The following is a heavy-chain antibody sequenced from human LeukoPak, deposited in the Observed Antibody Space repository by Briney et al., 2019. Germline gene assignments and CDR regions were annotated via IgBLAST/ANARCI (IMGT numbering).Heavy chain of an antibody. CDR1: GGSISSYY. CDR2: IYYSGST. D-gene: IGHD3-3*01. J-gene: IGHJ4*02. V-gene: IGHV4-59*01. CDR3: ARTRDFWSGFFDY. Sequence: PSETLSLTCTASGGSISSYYWSWIRQPPGKGLEWIGYIYYSGSTNYNPSLKSRVTISVDTSKNQFSLKLSSVTAADAAVYYCARTRDFWSGFFDYWGQGTLVTVSS.